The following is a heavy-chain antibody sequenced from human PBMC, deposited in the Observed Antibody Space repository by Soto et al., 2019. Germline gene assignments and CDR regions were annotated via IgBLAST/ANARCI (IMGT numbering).Heavy chain of an antibody. J-gene: IGHJ4*02. D-gene: IGHD2-15*01. CDR3: AKRSRSPNCAGGSCYSPGDY. CDR2: ISVPDGST. Sequence: EVQLLESGGGLVQPGGYLRLSCAASGFTFSNYAMSWVRQAPAKGLDWVSTISVPDGSTYYADSVMGRFTISRDNSKNTLYLKMTSRRAEDTAIYYCAKRSRSPNCAGGSCYSPGDYWGQGTLVTVSS. CDR1: GFTFSNYA. V-gene: IGHV3-23*01.